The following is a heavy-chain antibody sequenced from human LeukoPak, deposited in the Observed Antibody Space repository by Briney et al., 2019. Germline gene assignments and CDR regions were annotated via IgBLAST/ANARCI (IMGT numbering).Heavy chain of an antibody. V-gene: IGHV3-48*01. J-gene: IGHJ4*02. CDR2: ISSSSSTI. D-gene: IGHD2-2*01. CDR1: GFTFSSYS. Sequence: PGGSLRLSCAASGFTFSSYSMNWVRQAPGKGLEWVSYISSSSSTIYYADSVKGRFTISRDNAKNSLYLQMNSLRAEDTAVYYCAKVRGVVPAAIFDYWGQGTLVTVSS. CDR3: AKVRGVVPAAIFDY.